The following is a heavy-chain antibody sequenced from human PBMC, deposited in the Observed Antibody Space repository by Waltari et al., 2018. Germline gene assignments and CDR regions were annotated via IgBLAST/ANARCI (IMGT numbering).Heavy chain of an antibody. CDR1: GFPLTTRGMC. D-gene: IGHD3-22*01. CDR3: ARCLPRGGYYSHSGGYPLDY. V-gene: IGHV2-70*15. CDR2: IDWDDDK. Sequence: QVTLRESGPALVKPTQTLSLTCTFSGFPLTTRGMCINWIRQPPGKALEWLARIDWDDDKSYSRSLHTRLTISKDTSKNQVVLTMTDMDPVDTATYYCARCLPRGGYYSHSGGYPLDYWGQGTLVTVSS. J-gene: IGHJ4*02.